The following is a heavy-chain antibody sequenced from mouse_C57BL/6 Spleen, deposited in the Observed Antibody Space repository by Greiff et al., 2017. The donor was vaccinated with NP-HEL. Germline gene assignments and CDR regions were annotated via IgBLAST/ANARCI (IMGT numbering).Heavy chain of an antibody. V-gene: IGHV3-6*01. CDR2: ISYDGSN. CDR1: GYSITSGYY. D-gene: IGHD4-1*01. Sequence: EVKVEESGPGLVKPSQSLSLTCSVTGYSITSGYYWNWIRQFPGNKLEWMGYISYDGSNNYNPSLKNRISITRDTSKNQFFLKLNSVTTEDTATYYCARSGDWDSYAMDYWGQGTSVTVSS. J-gene: IGHJ4*01. CDR3: ARSGDWDSYAMDY.